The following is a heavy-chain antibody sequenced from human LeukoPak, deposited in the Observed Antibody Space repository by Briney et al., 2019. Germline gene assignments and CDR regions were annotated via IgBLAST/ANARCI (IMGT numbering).Heavy chain of an antibody. CDR3: ARHDYGATRDY. CDR2: IQYSGST. J-gene: IGHJ4*02. D-gene: IGHD4-17*01. CDR1: GASISSYY. Sequence: PSETLSLTCTVSGASISSYYWSWIRQPPGKGLQWIGYIQYSGSTNYNPSLKSRVTISVDTSKNQFSLKLSSVTAADTAVYYCARHDYGATRDYWGQGTLVTVSS. V-gene: IGHV4-59*01.